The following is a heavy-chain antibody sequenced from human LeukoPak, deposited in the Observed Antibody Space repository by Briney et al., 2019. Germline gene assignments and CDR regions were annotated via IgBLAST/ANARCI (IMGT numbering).Heavy chain of an antibody. D-gene: IGHD1-26*01. J-gene: IGHJ3*02. CDR2: IYTSGST. CDR1: GGSISSGSYY. CDR3: ARPLIVGAPWAFDI. Sequence: SSETLSLTCTVSGGSISSGSYYWSWIRQPAGKGLEWIGRIYTSGSTNYNPSLKSRVTISVDTSKNQFSLRLNSVAAADTAVYFCARPLIVGAPWAFDIWGQGTMVTVSS. V-gene: IGHV4-61*02.